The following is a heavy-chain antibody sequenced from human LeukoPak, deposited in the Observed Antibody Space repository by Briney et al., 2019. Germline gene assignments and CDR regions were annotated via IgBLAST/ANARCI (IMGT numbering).Heavy chain of an antibody. CDR2: IKKKGDIGPT. V-gene: IGHV3-15*01. Sequence: GGSLRLSRAASGFAFSNAWMNWVRQAPGKGLEWVGHIKKKGDIGPTDYAAPVRGRFTISRDDSRNTVYLEMNSLKTEDTAVYYCTTNDALDIWGQGTMVTVSS. CDR1: GFAFSNAW. J-gene: IGHJ3*02. CDR3: TTNDALDI.